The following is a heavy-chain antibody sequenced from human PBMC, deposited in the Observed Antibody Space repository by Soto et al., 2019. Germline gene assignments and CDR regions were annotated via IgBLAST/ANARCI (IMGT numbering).Heavy chain of an antibody. CDR2: ISYDGSNK. D-gene: IGHD3-10*01. Sequence: VQLLESGGGVVQPGRSLRLSCAGSGFTFSAYGMDWVRQAPGKGLEWVAVISYDGSNKYYADSVKGRFTISRDNSKNTLYLQMNSLRAEDTAVYYCAKDRMGAGVRGYFDYWGQGTLVTVSS. CDR3: AKDRMGAGVRGYFDY. J-gene: IGHJ4*02. V-gene: IGHV3-30*18. CDR1: GFTFSAYG.